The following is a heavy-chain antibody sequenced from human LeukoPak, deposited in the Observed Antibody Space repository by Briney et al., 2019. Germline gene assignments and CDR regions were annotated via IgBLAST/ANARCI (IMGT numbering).Heavy chain of an antibody. CDR3: ARRTSNPVGAIDY. CDR1: GGSISISNYH. Sequence: SETLSLLCTVSGGSISISNYHWGWIRQPPGRGLEWIGSISYSGIYYNPSLKSRLTISVDTSKNHFSLNLRSVTAADTAVYYCARRTSNPVGAIDYWGQGTLVTVSS. V-gene: IGHV4-39*01. CDR2: ISYSGI. D-gene: IGHD1-26*01. J-gene: IGHJ4*02.